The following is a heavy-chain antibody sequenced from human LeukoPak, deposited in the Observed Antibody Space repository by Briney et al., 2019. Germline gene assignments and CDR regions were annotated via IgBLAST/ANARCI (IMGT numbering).Heavy chain of an antibody. CDR3: ARRARGNSVSYHDPNFDY. Sequence: GESLKISCKGSGYSFTNYWIGWVRQMPGKGLEWMGIIYPGDSDTRYSPSFQGQVTISADKSISTAYLQWSSLKASDTAMYYCARRARGNSVSYHDPNFDYWGKRTLVTVSS. CDR2: IYPGDSDT. J-gene: IGHJ4*02. CDR1: GYSFTNYW. D-gene: IGHD1-26*01. V-gene: IGHV5-51*01.